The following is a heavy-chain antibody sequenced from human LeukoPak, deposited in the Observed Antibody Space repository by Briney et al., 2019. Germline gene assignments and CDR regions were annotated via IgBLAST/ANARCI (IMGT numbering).Heavy chain of an antibody. Sequence: PSETLSLTCAVYGGSFSGYYWTWPPPPPPPGPPPIGEINHSGSTNYNPSLKSRVTISVDTSKNQFSLKLSPVTAADTAVYYCARRYTRITMVRVHYYYYYYMDVWGKGTTVTISS. J-gene: IGHJ6*03. CDR1: GGSFSGYY. V-gene: IGHV4-34*01. CDR2: INHSGST. D-gene: IGHD3-10*01. CDR3: ARRYTRITMVRVHYYYYYYMDV.